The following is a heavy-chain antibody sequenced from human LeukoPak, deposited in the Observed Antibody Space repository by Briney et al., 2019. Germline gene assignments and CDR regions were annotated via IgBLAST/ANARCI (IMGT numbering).Heavy chain of an antibody. V-gene: IGHV4-34*01. D-gene: IGHD5-12*01. CDR3: ARGGRWRLRFLDY. Sequence: PSETLSLTCAVYGGSFSGYYWSWIRQPPGKGLEWIGEINHSGSTNYNPSLKSRVTISVDTSKNQFSLKLSPVTAADTAVYYCARGGRWRLRFLDYWGQGTLVTVSS. J-gene: IGHJ4*02. CDR1: GGSFSGYY. CDR2: INHSGST.